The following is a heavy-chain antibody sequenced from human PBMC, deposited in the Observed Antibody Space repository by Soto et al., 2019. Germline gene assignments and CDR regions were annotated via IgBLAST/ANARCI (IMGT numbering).Heavy chain of an antibody. Sequence: PGGSLRLSCAASGFTFSTYAMSWVRQAPGKGLEWVSGIRAGGGDTYYADSVKGRLTISRDDSKNTLFVEMNSLRAEDTAVYYCAKGFSGAFDSWGRGTMVTVS. CDR1: GFTFSTYA. D-gene: IGHD7-27*01. CDR2: IRAGGGDT. CDR3: AKGFSGAFDS. V-gene: IGHV3-23*01. J-gene: IGHJ3*02.